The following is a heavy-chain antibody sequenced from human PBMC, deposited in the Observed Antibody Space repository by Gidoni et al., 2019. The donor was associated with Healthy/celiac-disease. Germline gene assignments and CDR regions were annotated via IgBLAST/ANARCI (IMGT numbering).Heavy chain of an antibody. V-gene: IGHV4-61*01. J-gene: IGHJ4*02. Sequence: QFQLQESGPGLVKPSEPLSLTCTVSGCSVSSGSYYWSWIRQPPGKGLEWIGYIYYSGSTNYNPSLKSRVTISVDTSKNQFSLKLSSVTAADTAVYYWASLHLYGDYFDYWGQGTLVTVSS. CDR1: GCSVSSGSYY. D-gene: IGHD4-17*01. CDR3: ASLHLYGDYFDY. CDR2: IYYSGST.